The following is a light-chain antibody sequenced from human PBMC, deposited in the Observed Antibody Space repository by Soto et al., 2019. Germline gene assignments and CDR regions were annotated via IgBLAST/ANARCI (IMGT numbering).Light chain of an antibody. V-gene: IGKV1-5*01. CDR2: DAS. Sequence: DIQVTQSPPTLSASVGDRVTITCRASQTISTWMAWYQQKPGKAPKLLVYDASTLQSGVASRFSGSGSGTEFTLTISSLQPEDFATYICLQHNNYPPTFGQGTKVDIK. CDR1: QTISTW. J-gene: IGKJ1*01. CDR3: LQHNNYPPT.